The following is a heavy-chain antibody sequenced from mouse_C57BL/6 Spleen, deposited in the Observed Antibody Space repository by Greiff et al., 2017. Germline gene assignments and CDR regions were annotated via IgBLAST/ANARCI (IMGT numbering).Heavy chain of an antibody. J-gene: IGHJ1*03. CDR3: ARCSSHFDV. CDR1: AYAFSSYW. CDR2: IYPGDGDT. D-gene: IGHD1-1*01. Sequence: VKLMESGAELVQPGASVKISCNASAYAFSSYWLNWVKQRPGKGLEWIGQIYPGDGDTNYNGKFKGKATLTAGKSSSTAYMQLSSLTSEDSAVYFCARCSSHFDVWGTGTTVTVSS. V-gene: IGHV1-80*01.